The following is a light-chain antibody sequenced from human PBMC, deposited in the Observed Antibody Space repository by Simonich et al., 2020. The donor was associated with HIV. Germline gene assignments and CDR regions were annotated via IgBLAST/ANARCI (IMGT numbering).Light chain of an antibody. Sequence: QSALTQPASVSGSPGQSITISCTGTSSDFRGYNYVSWYHQHPGKAPKLMIYDVSNRPSGVSNRFSGSKSGNTASLTISGLQAEDEADYYCSSYTSSSTLVFGGGTKLTVL. CDR2: DVS. J-gene: IGLJ3*02. CDR3: SSYTSSSTLV. CDR1: SSDFRGYNY. V-gene: IGLV2-14*01.